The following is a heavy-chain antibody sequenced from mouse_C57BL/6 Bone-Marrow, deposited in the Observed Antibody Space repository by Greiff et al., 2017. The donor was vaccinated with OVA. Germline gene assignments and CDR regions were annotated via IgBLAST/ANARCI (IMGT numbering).Heavy chain of an antibody. CDR3: ASLYYYGSRDWYFDV. V-gene: IGHV7-3*01. CDR2: IRNKANGYTT. CDR1: GFTFTDYY. D-gene: IGHD1-1*01. Sequence: EVKLQESGGGLVQPGGSLSLSCAASGFTFTDYYMSWVRQPPGKALEWLGFIRNKANGYTTEYSASVKGRFTISRDNSQSILYLQMNALRAEDSATYNCASLYYYGSRDWYFDVWGTGTTVTVSS. J-gene: IGHJ1*03.